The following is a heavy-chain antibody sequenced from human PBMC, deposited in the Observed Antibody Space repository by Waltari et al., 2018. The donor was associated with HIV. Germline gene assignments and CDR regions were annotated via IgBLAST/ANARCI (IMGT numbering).Heavy chain of an antibody. CDR3: ARDYLPHTVPVRWYNWFDP. CDR1: GYTFTSYA. J-gene: IGHJ5*02. Sequence: QVQLVQSGAEVKKPGASVKVSCKASGYTFTSYAMHWVRQAPGQRLEWMGWIKAGNGKTKYSQKCKGRVTMTRDTSASTADRGRSSLRSEDTAVYYCARDYLPHTVPVRWYNWFDPWGQGTLVTVSS. D-gene: IGHD3-10*01. V-gene: IGHV1-3*01. CDR2: IKAGNGKT.